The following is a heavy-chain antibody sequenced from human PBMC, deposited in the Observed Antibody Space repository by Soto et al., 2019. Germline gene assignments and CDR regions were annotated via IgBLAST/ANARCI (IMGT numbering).Heavy chain of an antibody. Sequence: SETLSLTCSVSGGSISGYYGSWIRQPPGKGLEWIGYIYYSGSTNYNPSLKSRVTISVDTSKNQFSLKLSSVTAADTAVYYCARDQFSYGPGDAFDIWGQGTMVTVSS. V-gene: IGHV4-59*01. CDR1: GGSISGYY. J-gene: IGHJ3*02. CDR3: ARDQFSYGPGDAFDI. D-gene: IGHD5-18*01. CDR2: IYYSGST.